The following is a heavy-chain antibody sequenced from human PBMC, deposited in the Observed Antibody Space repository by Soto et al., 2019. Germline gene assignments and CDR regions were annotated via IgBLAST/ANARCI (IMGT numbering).Heavy chain of an antibody. D-gene: IGHD6-6*01. CDR2: ITRDGYNK. CDR3: TKSSGGSSSVGMDY. CDR1: GFIFKDYA. J-gene: IGHJ4*02. V-gene: IGHV3-30*04. Sequence: LRLSCAVSGFIFKDYALNWVRQAPGKGLEWVASITRDGYNKYYADSVKGRFTISRDNSKNTLSLQMTALRVEDSSVYYCTKSSGGSSSVGMDYWGPGTLVTVPQ.